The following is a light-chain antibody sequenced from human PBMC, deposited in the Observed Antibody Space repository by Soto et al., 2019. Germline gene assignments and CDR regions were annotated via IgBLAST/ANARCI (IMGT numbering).Light chain of an antibody. CDR3: PQSYSPPLT. CDR2: AAS. J-gene: IGKJ4*01. CDR1: QSISSY. Sequence: DIEMTQSPSSLSASVENRVTITCRASQSISSYLNWYQQKPGKAPKLLIYAASSLQSGVPSRFSGSGSGTDFTLTISSLQPEDFATYYCPQSYSPPLTFGGVTKVDVK. V-gene: IGKV1-39*01.